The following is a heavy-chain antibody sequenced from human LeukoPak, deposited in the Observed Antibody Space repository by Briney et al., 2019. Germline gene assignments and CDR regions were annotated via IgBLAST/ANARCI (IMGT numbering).Heavy chain of an antibody. D-gene: IGHD3-16*01. CDR1: GGSMSSYY. J-gene: IGHJ5*02. CDR3: ARGGSWFDP. V-gene: IGHV4-59*01. Sequence: SETLSLTCTVSGGSMSSYYWTWIRQPPGKGLEWIGYSYYSGSTNYNSSLKSRVTISVDTSKNQFSLKLNSVTTADTAVYYCARGGSWFDPWGQGTPVTVSS. CDR2: SYYSGST.